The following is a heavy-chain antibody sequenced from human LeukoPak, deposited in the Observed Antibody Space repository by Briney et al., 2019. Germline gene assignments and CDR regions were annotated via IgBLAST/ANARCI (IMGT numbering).Heavy chain of an antibody. CDR1: GYTFTTHS. D-gene: IGHD2-2*01. CDR2: INTNTGDP. Sequence: ASVKVPCKASGYTFTTHSVNWVRQAPGQGLEWVGWINTNTGDPTYAQDFTGRLVFSLDTSVNTAYLQISSLKAEDTAVYYCARLGGSDCSSTSCHLNFHPYYFDYWGQGTLVTVSS. CDR3: ARLGGSDCSSTSCHLNFHPYYFDY. J-gene: IGHJ4*02. V-gene: IGHV7-4-1*02.